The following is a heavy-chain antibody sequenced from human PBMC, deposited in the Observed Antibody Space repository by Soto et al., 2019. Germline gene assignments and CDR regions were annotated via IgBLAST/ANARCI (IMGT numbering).Heavy chain of an antibody. D-gene: IGHD6-6*01. CDR3: AKSQSTSTYYYYYGMDV. J-gene: IGHJ6*02. CDR2: ISGSGGST. CDR1: GFTFSSYA. V-gene: IGHV3-23*01. Sequence: GGSLRLSCAASGFTFSSYAMSWVRQAPGKGLEWVSAISGSGGSTYYADSVKGRFTISRDNSKNTLYLQMNSLRAEDTAVYYCAKSQSTSTYYYYYGMDVWGQGTTVTVSS.